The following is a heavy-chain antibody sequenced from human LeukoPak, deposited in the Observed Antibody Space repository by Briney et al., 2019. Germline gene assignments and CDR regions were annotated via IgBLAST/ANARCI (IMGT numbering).Heavy chain of an antibody. CDR3: ARGGRGDYRFTPFDY. V-gene: IGHV3-21*01. J-gene: IGHJ4*02. D-gene: IGHD4-17*01. CDR2: ISSSSSYI. Sequence: PGGSLRLSCAASGFTFSSYSMNWVRQAPGEGLEWVSSISSSSSYIYYADSVKGRFTISRDNAKNSLYLQMNSLRAEDTAVYYCARGGRGDYRFTPFDYWGQGTLVTVSS. CDR1: GFTFSSYS.